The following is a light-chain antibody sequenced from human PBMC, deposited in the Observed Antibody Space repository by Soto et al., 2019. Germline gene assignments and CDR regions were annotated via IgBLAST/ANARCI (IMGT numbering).Light chain of an antibody. V-gene: IGKV3-20*01. CDR2: GAS. CDR3: QYFGTSRT. Sequence: EIVLTQSPDTLSLSPGERATLSCRASQSVRADFLTWYQQRLGQAPRLLIYGASNRATGIPDRFSGSWSGTEFTLTISGLEPEHFAVYYCQYFGTSRTCGGGVKVEIK. CDR1: QSVRADF. J-gene: IGKJ4*01.